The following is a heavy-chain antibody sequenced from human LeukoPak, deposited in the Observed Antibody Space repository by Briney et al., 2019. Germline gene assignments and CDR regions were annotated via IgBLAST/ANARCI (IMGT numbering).Heavy chain of an antibody. D-gene: IGHD3-10*01. CDR3: ASQGWFGELSIFDY. J-gene: IGHJ4*02. V-gene: IGHV4-4*07. CDR1: GGSISSYY. CDR2: THTSGST. Sequence: SETLSLTCTVSGGSISSYYWTWIRQPAGKGLEWIGRTHTSGSTNYNPSLKSRVTMSVDTSKNQFSLKLSSVTAADTAVYYCASQGWFGELSIFDYWGQGTLVTVSS.